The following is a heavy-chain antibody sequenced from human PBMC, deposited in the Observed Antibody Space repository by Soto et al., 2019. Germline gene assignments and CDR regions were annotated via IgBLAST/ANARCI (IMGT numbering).Heavy chain of an antibody. D-gene: IGHD5-12*01. CDR3: AREGREMATIPGFYYYGMDV. CDR2: ISAYNGNT. Sequence: ASVKVSCKASGYTFTSYGISWVRQAPGQGLEWMGWISAYNGNTNYAQKLQGRVTMTTDTSKSTAYMELRSLRSDDTAVYYCAREGREMATIPGFYYYGMDVWGQGTTVTVSS. V-gene: IGHV1-18*01. J-gene: IGHJ6*02. CDR1: GYTFTSYG.